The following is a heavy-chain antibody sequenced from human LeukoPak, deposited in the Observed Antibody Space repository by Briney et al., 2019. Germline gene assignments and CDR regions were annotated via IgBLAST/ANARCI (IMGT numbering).Heavy chain of an antibody. D-gene: IGHD3-22*01. CDR2: IWYDGSNK. CDR3: ARDRFTYYYDSSGYYYYYGWTS. J-gene: IGHJ6*02. Sequence: HPGGSLRLSCAASGFTFSSCGMHWVRQAPGKGLEWVAVIWYDGSNKYYADSVKGRFTISRDNSKNTLYLQMNSLRAEDTAVYYCARDRFTYYYDSSGYYYYYGWTSGAKGPRSPPP. V-gene: IGHV3-33*01. CDR1: GFTFSSCG.